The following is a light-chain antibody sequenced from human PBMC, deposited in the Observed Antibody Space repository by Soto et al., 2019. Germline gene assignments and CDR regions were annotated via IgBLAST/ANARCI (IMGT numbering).Light chain of an antibody. CDR1: SSNIGNNF. J-gene: IGLJ3*02. CDR2: DND. CDR3: GTWDSSLSSWV. V-gene: IGLV1-51*01. Sequence: QAVVTQPPSVSAAPGQMVTISCSGSSSNIGNNFVSWYQQLPGTAPKLPIYDNDKRPSGIPDRFSGSRYGTSATLGITGLQAGDEADYYCGTWDSSLSSWVFGGGTQLTVL.